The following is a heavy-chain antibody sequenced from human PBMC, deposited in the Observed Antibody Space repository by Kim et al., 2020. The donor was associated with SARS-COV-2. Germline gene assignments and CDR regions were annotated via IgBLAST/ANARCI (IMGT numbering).Heavy chain of an antibody. CDR2: IYSGGST. D-gene: IGHD2-8*01. V-gene: IGHV3-66*01. CDR3: AREVDIVLMPDAGVGYYYGMDV. Sequence: GGSLRLSCAASGFTVSSNYMSWVRQAPGKGLEWVSVIYSGGSTYYADSVKGRFTISRDNSKNTLYLQMNSLRAEDTAVYYCAREVDIVLMPDAGVGYYYGMDVWGQGTTVTVSS. J-gene: IGHJ6*02. CDR1: GFTVSSNY.